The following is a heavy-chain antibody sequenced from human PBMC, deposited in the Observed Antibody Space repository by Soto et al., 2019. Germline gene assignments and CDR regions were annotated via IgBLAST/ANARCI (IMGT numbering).Heavy chain of an antibody. CDR1: GFSLTTRGVG. V-gene: IGHV2-5*02. CDR3: AHIPNYYQYDWFDP. D-gene: IGHD3-16*01. CDR2: IYWDDDK. J-gene: IGHJ5*02. Sequence: QITLKESGPTLVKPTQTLTLTCTFSGFSLTTRGVGVGWIRQPPGKDLECLALIYWDDDKRYSPSLQSRLSITKDTSKHHVVLTMTNVDPVDTATYYCAHIPNYYQYDWFDPWGQGTLVSVSS.